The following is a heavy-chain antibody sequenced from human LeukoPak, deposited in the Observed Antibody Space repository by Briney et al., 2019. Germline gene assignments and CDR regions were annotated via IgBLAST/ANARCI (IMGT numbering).Heavy chain of an antibody. CDR2: ISASGGST. J-gene: IGHJ4*02. CDR1: GFTFSSYA. D-gene: IGHD3-22*01. Sequence: QPGGSLRLSCAASGFTFSSYAMSWVRQAPGKGLEWVSAISASGGSTYYADSVKGRFTISRDNSKSTLYLQMNSLRAEDTAIYYCAKGGGTYYSDTSAYPSLDFWGQGTLVTVSS. V-gene: IGHV3-23*01. CDR3: AKGGGTYYSDTSAYPSLDF.